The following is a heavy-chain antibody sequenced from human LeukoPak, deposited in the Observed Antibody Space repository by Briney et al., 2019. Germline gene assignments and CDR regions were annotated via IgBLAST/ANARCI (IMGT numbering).Heavy chain of an antibody. V-gene: IGHV4-61*01. CDR1: GGSVSSISSY. CDR2: IYYSGST. CDR3: ARRTYFDL. Sequence: SETLSLTCTVSGGSVSSISSYWSWIRQPPGKGLEWIGYIYYSGSTTYNPSLKSRVTISVDTSKNQFSPKLSSVTAADTAVYYCARRTYFDLWGRGTLVTVSS. J-gene: IGHJ2*01.